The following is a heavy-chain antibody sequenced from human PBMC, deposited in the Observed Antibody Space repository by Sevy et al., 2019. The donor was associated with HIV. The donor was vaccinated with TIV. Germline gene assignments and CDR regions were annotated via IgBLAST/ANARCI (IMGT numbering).Heavy chain of an antibody. Sequence: SETLSLTCTVSGGSMTSLYCNWIRQPPGKGLEWIANIYYNGHINYNPSLKSRVTLSLDTSKNQFSLRLSSVTAADTAMYYCAGENAWGRGYSWGQGALVTVSS. CDR1: GGSMTSLY. D-gene: IGHD1-26*01. CDR3: AGENAWGRGYS. CDR2: IYYNGHI. V-gene: IGHV4-59*08. J-gene: IGHJ4*02.